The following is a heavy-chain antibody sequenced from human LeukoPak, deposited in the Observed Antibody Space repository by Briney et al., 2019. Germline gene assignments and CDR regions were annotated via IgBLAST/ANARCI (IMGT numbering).Heavy chain of an antibody. CDR1: GGTFSSYA. V-gene: IGHV1-69*05. J-gene: IGHJ4*02. CDR2: IIPIFGTA. Sequence: ASVKVSCKASGGTFSSYAIRWVRQAPGQGLEWMGRIIPIFGTANYAQKFQGRVTITTDESTSTAYMELSSLRSEDTAVYYCARDWSGYSYGYYFDYWGQGTLVTVSS. CDR3: ARDWSGYSYGYYFDY. D-gene: IGHD5-18*01.